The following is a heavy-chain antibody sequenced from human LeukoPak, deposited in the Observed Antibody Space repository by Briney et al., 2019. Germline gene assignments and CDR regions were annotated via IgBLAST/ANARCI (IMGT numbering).Heavy chain of an antibody. V-gene: IGHV4-38-2*01. CDR3: ARVATTTNPPQRPFDY. CDR2: IYHSGST. J-gene: IGHJ4*02. Sequence: PSETLSLTCAVSGYSINSGYCWGWIRPPPGKGLEWIGSIYHSGSTYYNPSLKSRVAISVDTSKNQFSLKLSSVTAADTAVYYCARVATTTNPPQRPFDYWGQGTLVTVSS. D-gene: IGHD5-12*01. CDR1: GYSINSGYC.